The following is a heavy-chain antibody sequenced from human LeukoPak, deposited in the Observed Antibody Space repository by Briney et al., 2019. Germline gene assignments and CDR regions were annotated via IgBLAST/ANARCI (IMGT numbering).Heavy chain of an antibody. CDR1: GGSISSYY. Sequence: SETLSLTCTVSGGSISSYYWSWIRQPAGKGLEWIGRIYTSGSTNYNPSLKSRVTMSVDTPKNQFSLKPSSVTAADTAVYYCASSPRIASYMDVWGKGTTVTVSS. V-gene: IGHV4-4*07. CDR3: ASSPRIASYMDV. J-gene: IGHJ6*03. CDR2: IYTSGST. D-gene: IGHD2-21*01.